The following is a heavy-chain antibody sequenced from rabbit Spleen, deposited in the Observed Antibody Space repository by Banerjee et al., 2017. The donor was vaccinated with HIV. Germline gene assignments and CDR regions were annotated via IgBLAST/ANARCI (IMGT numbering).Heavy chain of an antibody. CDR1: GFSFSDKAV. D-gene: IGHD6-1*01. Sequence: QEQLVESGGGLVKPEGSLKLSCTASGFSFSDKAVMCWVRQAPGRGLEWIACIDSGSSGFTYFASWAKGRFTISKTSSTTVTLQLTSLTAADTATYFCARDDGSYDYIDGYFNLWGPGTLVTVS. V-gene: IGHV1S45*01. J-gene: IGHJ4*01. CDR3: ARDDGSYDYIDGYFNL. CDR2: IDSGSSGFT.